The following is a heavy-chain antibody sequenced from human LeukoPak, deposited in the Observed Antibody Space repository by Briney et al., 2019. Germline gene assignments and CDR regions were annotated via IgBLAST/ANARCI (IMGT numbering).Heavy chain of an antibody. D-gene: IGHD6-19*01. CDR1: GFTVSSIY. CDR2: IYSGGST. CDR3: ARGAVAGYYYMDV. V-gene: IGHV3-53*01. J-gene: IGHJ6*03. Sequence: GGSLRLSCAASGFTVSSIYITWVRQAPGKGLEWVSVIYSGGSTYNVDSVRGRFVISRDNSKNTLYLQMNSLRAEDTAVYYCARGAVAGYYYMDVWGKGTTVIVSS.